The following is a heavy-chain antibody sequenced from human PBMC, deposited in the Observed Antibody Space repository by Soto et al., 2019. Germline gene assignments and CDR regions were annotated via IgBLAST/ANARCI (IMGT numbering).Heavy chain of an antibody. CDR3: ARVAGSSNWFDP. Sequence: SETLSLPCTVSGGSISSYYWSWIRQPPGKGLEWIGYIYYSGSTNYNPSLKSRVTISVDTSKNQFSLKLSSVTAADTAVYYCARVAGSSNWFDPWGQGTLVTVSS. CDR2: IYYSGST. D-gene: IGHD6-19*01. CDR1: GGSISSYY. V-gene: IGHV4-59*01. J-gene: IGHJ5*02.